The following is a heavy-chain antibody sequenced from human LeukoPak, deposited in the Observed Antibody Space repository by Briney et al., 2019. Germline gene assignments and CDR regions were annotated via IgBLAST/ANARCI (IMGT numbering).Heavy chain of an antibody. D-gene: IGHD7-27*01. CDR1: GDSIRGFY. CDR2: MYISGST. CDR3: ASWDGETFAH. J-gene: IGHJ4*02. V-gene: IGHV4-4*07. Sequence: PSETLSLTCTVSGDSIRGFYWSWVRQPAGQGLEYIGHMYISGSTTYNPPLKSRVAMSVDLAKNEVSLKLTSVTAADTAIYFCASWDGETFAHWGRGTLVLVSS.